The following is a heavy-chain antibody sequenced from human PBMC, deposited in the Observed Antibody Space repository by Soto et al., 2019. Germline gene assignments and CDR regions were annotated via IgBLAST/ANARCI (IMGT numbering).Heavy chain of an antibody. CDR2: INPNSGGT. CDR1: LDALNGYY. D-gene: IGHD2-8*01. J-gene: IGHJ6*02. V-gene: IGHV1-2*04. CDR3: AREPRHPNGGKHDCYSVMAF. Sequence: AAVKVSCKAALDALNGYYMRWVRQAPGQGLEWMGWINPNSGGTNYAQKFQGWVTMTRDTSISTAYMELSRLRSDDTAVYYCAREPRHPNGGKHDCYSVMAFWGHGTTVTVSS.